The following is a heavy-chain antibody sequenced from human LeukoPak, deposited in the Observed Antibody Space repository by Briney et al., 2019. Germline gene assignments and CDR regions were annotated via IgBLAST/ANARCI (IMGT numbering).Heavy chain of an antibody. V-gene: IGHV3-30*18. Sequence: PGGSLRLSCAASGFTFSSYGMHWVRQAPGKGLEWVAVISYDGSNKYYADSVKGRFTISRDNSKNTLYLQMNSLRAEDTAVYYCAKVRVPAVLYWCGMDVWSQGTTVTVSS. CDR2: ISYDGSNK. CDR3: AKVRVPAVLYWCGMDV. J-gene: IGHJ6*02. CDR1: GFTFSSYG. D-gene: IGHD2-2*01.